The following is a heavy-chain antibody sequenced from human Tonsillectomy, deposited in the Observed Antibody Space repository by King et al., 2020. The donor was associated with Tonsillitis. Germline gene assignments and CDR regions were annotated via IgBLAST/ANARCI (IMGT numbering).Heavy chain of an antibody. CDR1: GFSFNTYI. J-gene: IGHJ6*02. Sequence: VKLVESGGGLVKPGGSLRLSCAASGFSFNTYIKNWVRQAPEKGLEWVSSISRSGGYIYYLDSVKGRFTISRDTAKNSLYLQMNSLRAEDTAVYYCAGDVLRFFYGMDVWGQGTTVTVSS. CDR3: AGDVLRFFYGMDV. D-gene: IGHD3-3*01. CDR2: ISRSGGYI. V-gene: IGHV3-21*01.